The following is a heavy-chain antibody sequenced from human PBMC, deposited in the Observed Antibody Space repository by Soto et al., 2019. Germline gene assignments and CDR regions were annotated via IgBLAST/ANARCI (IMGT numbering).Heavy chain of an antibody. CDR2: ISGSGGST. D-gene: IGHD6-19*01. J-gene: IGHJ4*02. CDR3: ARRGSGRYSDY. Sequence: EVQLLESGGGLVQPGGSLRLSCAASGFTFSSYAMRWVRQAPVKGLEWVSAISGSGGSTYYADSVKGRFTISRDNSKNTLYRQMSSLRAEDTALYFCARRGSGRYSDYWGQGTVVTVSS. V-gene: IGHV3-23*01. CDR1: GFTFSSYA.